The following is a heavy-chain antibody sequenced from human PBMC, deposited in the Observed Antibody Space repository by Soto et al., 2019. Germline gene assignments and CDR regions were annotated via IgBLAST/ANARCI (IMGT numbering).Heavy chain of an antibody. CDR3: ARGGTFAYDTSGYSVY. CDR1: GYTFSAYY. CDR2: INPKSGGT. J-gene: IGHJ4*02. D-gene: IGHD3-22*01. Sequence: ASVKVSCKTSGYTFSAYYMHWVRQAPGQGLEWKGWINPKSGGTLYAQKFQGRVTMTRDTSISTAYMELSRLRSDDTAVYYCARGGTFAYDTSGYSVYWGQGTLVPVSS. V-gene: IGHV1-2*02.